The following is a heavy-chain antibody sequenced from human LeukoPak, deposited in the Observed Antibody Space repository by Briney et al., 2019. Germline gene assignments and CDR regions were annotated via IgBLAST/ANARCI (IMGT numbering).Heavy chain of an antibody. CDR3: ARHRIAGDVFFDY. V-gene: IGHV3-23*01. CDR1: GFTFSSYA. Sequence: GGSLRLSCAASGFTFSSYAMSWVRQAPGKGLEWVSAISGSGGSTYYADSVKGRFTISRDNSKNTLYLQMNSLRAEDTAVYYCARHRIAGDVFFDYWGQGTLVTVSS. CDR2: ISGSGGST. D-gene: IGHD5-24*01. J-gene: IGHJ4*02.